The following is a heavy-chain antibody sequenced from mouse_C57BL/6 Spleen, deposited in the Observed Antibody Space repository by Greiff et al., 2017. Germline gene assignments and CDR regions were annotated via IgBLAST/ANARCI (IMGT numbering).Heavy chain of an antibody. V-gene: IGHV1-82*01. D-gene: IGHD2-2*01. CDR2: IYPGDGDT. J-gene: IGHJ1*03. CDR3: ARDRGYEAGWDFDV. CDR1: GYAFSSSW. Sequence: QVQLQQSGPELAKPGASVKISCKASGYAFSSSWMNWVKQRPGKGLEWIGRIYPGDGDTNYNGKFKGKAPLTADKSSSTAYMQLSSLTSEDSAVYSGARDRGYEAGWDFDVWGTGTTVTVSS.